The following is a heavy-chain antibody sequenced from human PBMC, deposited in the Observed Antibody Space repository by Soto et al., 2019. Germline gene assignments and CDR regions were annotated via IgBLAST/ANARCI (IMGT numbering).Heavy chain of an antibody. CDR2: INHSGST. Sequence: SETLSLTCAVYGGSFSGYYWSWIRQPPGKGLEWIGEINHSGSTNYNPSLKSRVTISVDTSKNQFSLKLSSVTAADTAVYYCARGRGYCSSNSCYFYYGMDVWGQGTTVTVSS. D-gene: IGHD2-2*01. CDR1: GGSFSGYY. J-gene: IGHJ6*02. CDR3: ARGRGYCSSNSCYFYYGMDV. V-gene: IGHV4-34*01.